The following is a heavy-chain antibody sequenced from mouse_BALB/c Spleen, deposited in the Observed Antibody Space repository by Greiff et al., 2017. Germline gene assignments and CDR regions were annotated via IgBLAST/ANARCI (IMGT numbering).Heavy chain of an antibody. CDR2: IYPSDSYT. J-gene: IGHJ2*01. V-gene: IGHV1-69*02. D-gene: IGHD2-14*01. CDR3: TRWDRYDGGFDY. CDR1: GYTFTSYW. Sequence: VQLQQPGAELVRPGASVKLSCKASGYTFTSYWINWVKQRPGQGLEWIGNIYPSDSYTNYNQKFKDKATLTVDKSSSTAYMQLSSPTSEDSAVYYCTRWDRYDGGFDYWGQGTTLTVSS.